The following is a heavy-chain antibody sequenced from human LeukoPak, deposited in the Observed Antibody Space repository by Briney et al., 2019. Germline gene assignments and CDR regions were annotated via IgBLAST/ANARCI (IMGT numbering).Heavy chain of an antibody. CDR1: GFTFSNYW. J-gene: IGHJ4*02. CDR2: ISGSGGST. V-gene: IGHV3-23*01. Sequence: GGSLRLSCAASGFTFSNYWIHWVRPAPGKGLEWVSAISGSGGSTYYADSVKGRFTISRDNSKNTLYLQMNSLRAEDTAVYYCAKDPNSSGWLYYFDYWGQGTLVTVSS. CDR3: AKDPNSSGWLYYFDY. D-gene: IGHD6-19*01.